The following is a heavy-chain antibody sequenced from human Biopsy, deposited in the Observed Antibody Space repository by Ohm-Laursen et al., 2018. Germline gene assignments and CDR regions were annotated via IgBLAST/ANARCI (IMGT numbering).Heavy chain of an antibody. V-gene: IGHV4-4*07. CDR3: ARDSPSYADYPFDY. J-gene: IGHJ4*02. CDR2: VYISGGT. CDR1: GGSISSDY. Sequence: SDTLSLTCTVSGGSISSDYWSWIRQTPGKGLEWIGRVYISGGTTYNPSLKSRVTMSLDTSKNQFSLRLRSVTAADTAVYYCARDSPSYADYPFDYWGQGTLVTVSS. D-gene: IGHD4-17*01.